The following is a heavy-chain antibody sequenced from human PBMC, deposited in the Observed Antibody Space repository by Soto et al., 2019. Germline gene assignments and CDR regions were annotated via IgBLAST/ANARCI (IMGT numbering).Heavy chain of an antibody. Sequence: GGSLRLSCSPSGFSFGDFALSWVRQAPGRGLEWVGIIRGNTYDGRTAYAASVKGRFTISKDESNSTAYLQMDSLKSEDTGMYYCAKDFSTSRLGFDYWGLGTLVTVSS. CDR1: GFSFGDFA. CDR3: AKDFSTSRLGFDY. CDR2: IRGNTYDGRT. V-gene: IGHV3-49*04. J-gene: IGHJ4*02.